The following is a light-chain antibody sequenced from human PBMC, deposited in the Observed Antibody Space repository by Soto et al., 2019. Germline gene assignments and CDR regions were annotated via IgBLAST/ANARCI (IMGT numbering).Light chain of an antibody. Sequence: AIRMTQSPSSLSASTGDRVTITCRASQGISSYLAWYPQKPGKAPKLLIYAASTLQSGVPSRFSGRGSGTDFTLTISCLQSEDFATYYCQQYYSYPRTFGQGTRWIS. CDR1: QGISSY. V-gene: IGKV1-8*01. CDR2: AAS. CDR3: QQYYSYPRT. J-gene: IGKJ1*01.